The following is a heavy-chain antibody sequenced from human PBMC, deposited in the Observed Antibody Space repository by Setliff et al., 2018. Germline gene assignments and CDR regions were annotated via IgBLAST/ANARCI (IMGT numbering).Heavy chain of an antibody. CDR1: GYTFRNYA. CDR3: ARAPSVELVTIRTNSWFTY. D-gene: IGHD5-18*01. V-gene: IGHV1-18*01. J-gene: IGHJ4*02. CDR2: TSVYNGDT. Sequence: ASVKVSCKASGYTFRNYAFAWVRQAPGQGLEWVGWTSVYNGDTNYAQKFQGRVTLTTDTSTSTAYMELRSLTSDDSAFYYCARAPSVELVTIRTNSWFTYWGQGTLVTVSS.